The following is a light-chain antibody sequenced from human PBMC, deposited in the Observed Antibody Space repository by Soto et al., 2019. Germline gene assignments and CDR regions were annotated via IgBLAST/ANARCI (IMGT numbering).Light chain of an antibody. CDR3: QQYNSYPLT. J-gene: IGKJ4*01. V-gene: IGKV1D-16*01. CDR1: QDIRSR. Sequence: DIQMTQSPSSLSASVGDTVTIVCRASQDIRSRLAWYQQKAERAAKALIFDASNLQSGVPSRFSGSGSGTHFTLTITSLQAEDFATYYCQQYNSYPLTFGGGTKVDIK. CDR2: DAS.